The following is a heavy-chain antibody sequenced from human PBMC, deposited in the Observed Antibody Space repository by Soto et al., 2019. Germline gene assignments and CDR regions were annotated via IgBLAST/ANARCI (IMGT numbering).Heavy chain of an antibody. Sequence: ASVKVSCKASGGTFSSYAISWVRQAPGQGLEWMGGIIPIFGTANYAQKFQGRVTITADESTSTAYMELSSLRSEDTAVYYCARGVATIGPAHYYFDYWGQGTLVTVSS. CDR2: IIPIFGTA. CDR3: ARGVATIGPAHYYFDY. D-gene: IGHD5-12*01. J-gene: IGHJ4*02. CDR1: GGTFSSYA. V-gene: IGHV1-69*13.